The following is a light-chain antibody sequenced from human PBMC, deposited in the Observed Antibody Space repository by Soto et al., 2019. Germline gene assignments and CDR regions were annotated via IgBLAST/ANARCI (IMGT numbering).Light chain of an antibody. CDR3: QQYSDWPLT. CDR1: QSVSYN. V-gene: IGKV3-15*01. CDR2: GAS. Sequence: EIVMTQSPATLSVSPGERATLSCRASQSVSYNLAWYQQNPGQPPRLLMFGASTRATGLPARFSGSGSGTEFTLTISSLQSEDFAVYYCQQYSDWPLTVGGGTNVEI. J-gene: IGKJ4*01.